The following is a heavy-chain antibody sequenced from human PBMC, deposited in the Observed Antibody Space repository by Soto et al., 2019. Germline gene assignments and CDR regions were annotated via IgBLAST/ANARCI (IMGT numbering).Heavy chain of an antibody. Sequence: PGGSLRLSCAASGFIFSDYWMSWVRQAPGKGLEWVANIKQDGSEKYYVDSVKGRFTISRDNSKNTLYLQMNNLRAEDTAVYYCARLTLHYWGQGTLVTVSS. J-gene: IGHJ4*02. V-gene: IGHV3-7*03. CDR3: ARLTLHY. D-gene: IGHD3-9*01. CDR1: GFIFSDYW. CDR2: IKQDGSEK.